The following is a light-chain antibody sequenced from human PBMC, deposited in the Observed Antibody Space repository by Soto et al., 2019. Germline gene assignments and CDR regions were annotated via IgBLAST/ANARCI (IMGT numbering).Light chain of an antibody. Sequence: EIVMTQSPASLSVSPGEGATLSCRASHSVSSTLAWYQQKHGQAPRLLIYGASTRATGIPARFSGSGSGTEFTLTISSLQSEDFAVYYCQQYSNWPPWTFGQGTKVEIK. CDR1: HSVSST. J-gene: IGKJ1*01. CDR2: GAS. CDR3: QQYSNWPPWT. V-gene: IGKV3-15*01.